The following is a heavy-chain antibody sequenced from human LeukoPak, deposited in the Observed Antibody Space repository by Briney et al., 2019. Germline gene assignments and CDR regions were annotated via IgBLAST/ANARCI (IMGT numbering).Heavy chain of an antibody. V-gene: IGHV3-30*03. J-gene: IGHJ4*02. Sequence: GRSLRLSCAASGFTFSSYGMHWVRQAPGKGLEWVAVISYDGSNKYYADSVKGRFTISRDDSKNTLYLQMNSLKTEDTAVYYCTTEIYGDYVSFRVVDYWGQGTLVTVSS. CDR3: TTEIYGDYVSFRVVDY. CDR1: GFTFSSYG. CDR2: ISYDGSNK. D-gene: IGHD4-17*01.